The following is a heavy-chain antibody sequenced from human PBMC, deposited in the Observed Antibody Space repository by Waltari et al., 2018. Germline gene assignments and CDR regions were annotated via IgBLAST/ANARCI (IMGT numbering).Heavy chain of an antibody. D-gene: IGHD4-17*01. CDR2: IYSGGST. CDR1: GFSVSNTY. Sequence: VQLVESGGGLVQPGGSLRLSCAVDGFSVSNTYISWVSQAPGTGLEWVSIIYSGGSTYYADSVKGRFTSSRHSSKNTLYLQMNSLTVEDTAVYYWARQMTTASTWQTDWGQGTLITVSS. V-gene: IGHV3-53*04. J-gene: IGHJ4*02. CDR3: ARQMTTASTWQTD.